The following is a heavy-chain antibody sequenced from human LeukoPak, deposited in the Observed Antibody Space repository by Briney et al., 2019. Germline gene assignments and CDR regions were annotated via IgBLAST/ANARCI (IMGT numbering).Heavy chain of an antibody. CDR1: GGSISSYY. CDR2: IHASGNT. Sequence: SPTLSLTCTVSGGSISSYYWTWIRQPAGKGLEYLVRIHASGNTYNNPSLNSRVAISIDTSKNQFSLKVSSVAAADTAVYYCARDLGYGYYFYYYLDVWGKGTTVTVSS. CDR3: ARDLGYGYYFYYYLDV. V-gene: IGHV4-61*02. D-gene: IGHD5-18*01. J-gene: IGHJ6*03.